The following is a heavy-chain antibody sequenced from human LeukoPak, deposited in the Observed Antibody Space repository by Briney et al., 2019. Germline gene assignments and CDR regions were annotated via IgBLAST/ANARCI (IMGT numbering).Heavy chain of an antibody. Sequence: SETLSLTCAVYGGSFSGYYWSWIRQPPGKGLEWIGEINHSGSTNYNPSLKRRVTISVDTSKNQFSLKLSCVTAADTAVYYCARGTVRIAAAGTFNWFDPWGQGTLVTVSS. V-gene: IGHV4-34*01. D-gene: IGHD6-13*01. CDR3: ARGTVRIAAAGTFNWFDP. CDR2: INHSGST. J-gene: IGHJ5*02. CDR1: GGSFSGYY.